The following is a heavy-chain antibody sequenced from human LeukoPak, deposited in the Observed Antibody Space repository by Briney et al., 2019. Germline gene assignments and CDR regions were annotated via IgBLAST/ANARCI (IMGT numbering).Heavy chain of an antibody. CDR2: IIPIFGTA. CDR3: ARASYCSSTSCYLGRGGFYYYYYMDV. V-gene: IGHV1-69*13. D-gene: IGHD2-2*01. CDR1: GGTFSSYA. J-gene: IGHJ6*03. Sequence: ASVKVSCKASGGTFSSYAISWVRQAPGQGLEWMGGIIPIFGTANYAQKLQGRVTITADESTSTAYMELSSLRSEDTAVYYCARASYCSSTSCYLGRGGFYYYYYMDVWGKGTTVTVSS.